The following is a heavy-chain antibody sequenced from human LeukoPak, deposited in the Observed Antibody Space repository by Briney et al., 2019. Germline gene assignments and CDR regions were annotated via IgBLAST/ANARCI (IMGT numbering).Heavy chain of an antibody. CDR1: GFTFSSYA. J-gene: IGHJ4*02. CDR3: ASLQYCDILTGYYLESTRFFDY. CDR2: ISYDGSNK. V-gene: IGHV3-30*04. Sequence: PGRSLRLSCAASGFTFSSYAMHWVRQASGQGLEWVAVISYDGSNKYYADSVQGRFTISRDNSKNTLYLHMNSLRAEDTAVYYCASLQYCDILTGYYLESTRFFDYGGRATLVTVSS. D-gene: IGHD3-9*01.